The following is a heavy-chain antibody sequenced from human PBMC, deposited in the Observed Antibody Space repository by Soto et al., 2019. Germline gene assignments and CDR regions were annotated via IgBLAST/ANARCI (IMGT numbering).Heavy chain of an antibody. D-gene: IGHD5-18*01. V-gene: IGHV1-46*01. CDR2: INPSGPTT. J-gene: IGHJ4*02. CDR1: GYTFSNYF. Sequence: QVQLVQSGAELKKPGASVKVSCKASGYTFSNYFIHWVRQAPGQGLEWMGIINPSGPTTSYAQRFQGRGTMTRDTSTSTVFMELSSLSSDDTAVYYCARTFNVATAFDYWGQGTLVTVSS. CDR3: ARTFNVATAFDY.